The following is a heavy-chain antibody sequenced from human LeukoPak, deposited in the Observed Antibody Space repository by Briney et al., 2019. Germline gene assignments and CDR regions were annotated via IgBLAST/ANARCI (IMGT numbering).Heavy chain of an antibody. CDR3: ASYYCSSTSCYDDAFDI. J-gene: IGHJ3*02. D-gene: IGHD2-2*01. CDR2: INHGGST. Sequence: SETLSLTCAVYGGSFSGYYWSWIRQPPGKGLEWIGEINHGGSTNYNPSLKSRVTISVDTSKNQFSLKLSSVTAADTAVYYCASYYCSSTSCYDDAFDIWGQGTMVTVSS. V-gene: IGHV4-34*01. CDR1: GGSFSGYY.